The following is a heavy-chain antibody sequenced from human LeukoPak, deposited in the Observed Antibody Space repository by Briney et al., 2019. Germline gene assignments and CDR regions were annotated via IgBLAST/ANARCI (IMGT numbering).Heavy chain of an antibody. V-gene: IGHV3-23*01. J-gene: IGHJ6*03. CDR1: GFTFGTYA. CDR3: ARDPTYYDFWSGFPRYYYYYYMDV. D-gene: IGHD3-3*01. CDR2: ITVSGGST. Sequence: GGSLRLSCAASGFTFGTYAMSWVRQAPGKGLEWVSGITVSGGSTYNADSVKGRFTISRDNSKNTLYLQMNSLRAEDTAVYYCARDPTYYDFWSGFPRYYYYYYMDVWGKGTTVTVSS.